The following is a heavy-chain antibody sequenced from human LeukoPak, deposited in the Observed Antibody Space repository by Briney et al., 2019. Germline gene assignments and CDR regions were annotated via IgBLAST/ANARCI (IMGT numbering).Heavy chain of an antibody. V-gene: IGHV4-34*01. J-gene: IGHJ5*02. CDR1: GGSFSGYC. D-gene: IGHD3-9*01. CDR3: ARDLVLRYFDWFGNWFDP. Sequence: SETLSLTCAVYGGSFSGYCWSWIRQPPGKGLEWIGEINHSGSTNYNPSLKSRVTISVDTSKNQFSLKLSSVTAADTAVYYCARDLVLRYFDWFGNWFDPWGQGTLVTVSS. CDR2: INHSGST.